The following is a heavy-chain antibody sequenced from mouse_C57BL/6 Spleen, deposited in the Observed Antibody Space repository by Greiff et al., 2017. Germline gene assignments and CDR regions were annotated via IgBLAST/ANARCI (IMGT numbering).Heavy chain of an antibody. CDR1: GYAFSSSW. V-gene: IGHV1-82*01. Sequence: QVQLKESGPELVKPGASVKISCKASGYAFSSSWMNWVKQRPGKGLEWIGRIYPGDGDTNYNGKFKGKATLTADKSSSTAYMQLSSLTSEDSAVYFCARYGYDPWFAYWGQGTLVTVSA. CDR2: IYPGDGDT. CDR3: ARYGYDPWFAY. J-gene: IGHJ3*01. D-gene: IGHD2-2*01.